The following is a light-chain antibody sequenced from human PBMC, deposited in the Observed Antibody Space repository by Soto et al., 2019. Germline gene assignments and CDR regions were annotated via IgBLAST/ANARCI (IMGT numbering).Light chain of an antibody. CDR3: SSYVTSSLVL. CDR2: DVT. CDR1: TDVPASNS. J-gene: IGLJ2*01. V-gene: IGLV2-14*01. Sequence: QSVLTQPASVSGSRGQSITVSCTGTTDVPASNSVSWYQQHPGKAPILIIYDVTKRPSGVSSRFSGSKSDNTASLTISGRPVEDEADYYCSSYVTSSLVLFGGGTKLTVL.